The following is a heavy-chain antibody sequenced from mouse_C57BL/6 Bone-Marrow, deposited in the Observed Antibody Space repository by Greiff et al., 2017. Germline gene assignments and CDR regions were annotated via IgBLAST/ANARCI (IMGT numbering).Heavy chain of an antibody. Sequence: QVQLQQPGAELVMPGASVKLSCKASGYTFTSYWMHWVKQRPGQGLEWIGEIYPSGSNTNYNQKFKGKSTLTADKSSSTAYMQLSSLPSEDSAVYYCARDSYYYCSSYYAMDYWGQGTSGTVSS. V-gene: IGHV1-69*01. D-gene: IGHD1-1*01. CDR2: IYPSGSNT. CDR1: GYTFTSYW. CDR3: ARDSYYYCSSYYAMDY. J-gene: IGHJ4*01.